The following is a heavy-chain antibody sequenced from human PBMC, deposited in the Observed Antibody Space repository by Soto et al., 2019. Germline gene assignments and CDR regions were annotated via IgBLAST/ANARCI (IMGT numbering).Heavy chain of an antibody. Sequence: EVQVVESGGGLVQPGGSLRLSCAASGFTFSSYSMNWARQAPGKGLEWVSYISIGSSTIYYADSVKGRFTISRDDAKNSLYLQMNSLRDEHTAVYYCARDNGMAGSFDPWGQGTLVTVSS. J-gene: IGHJ5*02. CDR2: ISIGSSTI. CDR3: ARDNGMAGSFDP. D-gene: IGHD2-8*01. V-gene: IGHV3-48*02. CDR1: GFTFSSYS.